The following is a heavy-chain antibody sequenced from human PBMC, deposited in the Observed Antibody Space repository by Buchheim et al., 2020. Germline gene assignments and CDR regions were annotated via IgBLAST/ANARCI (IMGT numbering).Heavy chain of an antibody. J-gene: IGHJ4*02. CDR3: ARGVTGYCSSTSCPTYYFDY. CDR2: IYHSGST. D-gene: IGHD2-2*01. Sequence: QLQLQESGSGLVKPSQTLSLTCAVSGGSISSGGYSWSWIRQPPGKGLEWIGYIYHSGSTYYNPSLKSQVTISVDRSKNQFSLKLSSVTAADTAVYYCARGVTGYCSSTSCPTYYFDYWGQGTL. V-gene: IGHV4-30-2*01. CDR1: GGSISSGGYS.